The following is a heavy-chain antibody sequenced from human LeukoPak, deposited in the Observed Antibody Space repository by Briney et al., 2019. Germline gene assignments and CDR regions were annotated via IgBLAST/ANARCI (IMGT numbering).Heavy chain of an antibody. CDR2: MHYSGST. Sequence: KPSGTLSLTCTVSGGSINISGYYWGWIPQPPGKGPEWIGFMHYSGSTDYSPSLKSRVTISVDTSKNQFSLKVSSVTAADTAVYYCARRGTIDSGRPWNWGQGTLVTVSS. V-gene: IGHV4-39*01. CDR3: ARRGTIDSGRPWN. D-gene: IGHD6-25*01. CDR1: GGSINISGYY. J-gene: IGHJ4*02.